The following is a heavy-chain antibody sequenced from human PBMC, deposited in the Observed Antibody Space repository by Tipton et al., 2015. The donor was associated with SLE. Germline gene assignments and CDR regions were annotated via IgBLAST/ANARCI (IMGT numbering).Heavy chain of an antibody. CDR2: ISYDGSNK. D-gene: IGHD2-2*01. V-gene: IGHV3-30*04. CDR1: GFTFSIYS. Sequence: SLRLSCAASGFTFSIYSMHWVRQAPGKGLEWVAVISYDGSNKYFADSVKGRFTISRDNSKNTLYLQMNSLRAEDTAVYYCARVRLYCSSTNCLEGSDAFDIWGQGTMVTVSS. J-gene: IGHJ3*02. CDR3: ARVRLYCSSTNCLEGSDAFDI.